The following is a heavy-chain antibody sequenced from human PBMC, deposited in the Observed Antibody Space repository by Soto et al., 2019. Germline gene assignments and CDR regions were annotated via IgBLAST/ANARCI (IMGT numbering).Heavy chain of an antibody. V-gene: IGHV3-74*01. CDR3: AREGSGYDFDY. CDR2: INSDGSST. CDR1: GSTFSSYW. J-gene: IGHJ4*02. Sequence: GGSLRLSCAASGSTFSSYWMHWVRQAPGKGLVWVSRINSDGSSTSYADSVKGRFTISRDNAKNTLYLQMNSLRAEDMAVYYCAREGSGYDFDYWGQGTLVTVSS. D-gene: IGHD5-12*01.